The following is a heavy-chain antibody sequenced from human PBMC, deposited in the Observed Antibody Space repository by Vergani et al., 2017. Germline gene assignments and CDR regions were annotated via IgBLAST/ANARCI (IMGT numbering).Heavy chain of an antibody. CDR2: IIPIFGTA. D-gene: IGHD3-10*01. CDR3: AGGSITMXRGVTNYYYYGMDG. J-gene: IGHJ6*02. Sequence: QVQLVQSGAEVKKPGSSVKVSCKASGGTFSSYAISWVRQAPGQGLEWMGRIIPIFGTANYAQKFQGRVTITADESTSTAYMELSSLRSEDTAVYYCAGGSITMXRGVTNYYYYGMDGWSQGSTVTVSS. V-gene: IGHV1-69*13. CDR1: GGTFSSYA.